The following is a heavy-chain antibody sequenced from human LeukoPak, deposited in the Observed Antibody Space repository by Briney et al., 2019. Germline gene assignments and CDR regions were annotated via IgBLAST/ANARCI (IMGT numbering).Heavy chain of an antibody. CDR3: ATEGDYSLGY. CDR1: GYSLSELL. V-gene: IGHV1-24*01. Sequence: ASVKVSCKVSGYSLSELLIHWVRQSPGKGLEWMAGIDHENGAEVSAQKVEGRVTMTKDTSTDTAYMELSGLRPDDTAIYYCATEGDYSLGYWGQGTLVTVSS. J-gene: IGHJ4*02. D-gene: IGHD2-15*01. CDR2: IDHENGAE.